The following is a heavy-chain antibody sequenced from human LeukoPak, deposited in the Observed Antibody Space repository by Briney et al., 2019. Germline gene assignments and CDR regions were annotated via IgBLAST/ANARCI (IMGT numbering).Heavy chain of an antibody. J-gene: IGHJ4*02. CDR3: ARDSSRSYDILTGYYIPGDY. Sequence: GGSLRLSCAASGFTFSSYAMHWVRQAPGKGLEWVAVISYDGSNKYYADSVKGRFTISRDNSKNTLYLQMNSLRAEDTAVYYCARDSSRSYDILTGYYIPGDYWGQGTLVTVSS. V-gene: IGHV3-30-3*01. CDR2: ISYDGSNK. D-gene: IGHD3-9*01. CDR1: GFTFSSYA.